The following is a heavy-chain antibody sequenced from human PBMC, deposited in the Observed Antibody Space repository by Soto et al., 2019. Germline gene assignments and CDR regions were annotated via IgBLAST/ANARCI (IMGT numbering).Heavy chain of an antibody. V-gene: IGHV3-23*01. CDR3: AKLYDSSGYYYFQH. D-gene: IGHD3-22*01. CDR2: ISDSGGST. J-gene: IGHJ1*01. CDR1: GFTFSSYA. Sequence: EVQLLESGGGLVQPGGSLRLSCVASGFTFSSYAMSWVRQAPGKGLEWVPAISDSGGSTYYADSVKGRFTISRDKSKNTLYLQMNSLRAEDTAVYYCAKLYDSSGYYYFQHWGQGTLVTVSS.